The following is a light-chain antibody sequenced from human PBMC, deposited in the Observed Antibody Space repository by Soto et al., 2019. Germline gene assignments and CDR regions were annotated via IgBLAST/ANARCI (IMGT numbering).Light chain of an antibody. Sequence: DSVMTQSPDSLAVSLGERATINCKSSQSVLYSSNNKNYLAWCQQKPGKAPKLLIYAASSLQSGVPSRFSGSGSGTDFTLTISSLQPEDFATYYCLQDYNYPRTFGQGTKVDIK. V-gene: IGKV4-1*01. CDR3: LQDYNYPRT. CDR1: QSVLYSSNNKNY. CDR2: AAS. J-gene: IGKJ1*01.